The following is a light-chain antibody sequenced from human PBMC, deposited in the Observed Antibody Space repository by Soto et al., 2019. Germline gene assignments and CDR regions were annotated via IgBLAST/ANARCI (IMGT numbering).Light chain of an antibody. CDR1: KSNIGAGYD. V-gene: IGLV1-40*01. CDR2: GNT. CDR3: QSFDSSLRSVI. Sequence: QSVLTQPPSVSGAPGQRVTISCSGSKSNIGAGYDVHWYQQLPGSAPKLLIYGNTNRPSGVPDRFSGSKSGTSASLAVTGLQAEDESDYYCQSFDSSLRSVIFGGVTQLTVL. J-gene: IGLJ2*01.